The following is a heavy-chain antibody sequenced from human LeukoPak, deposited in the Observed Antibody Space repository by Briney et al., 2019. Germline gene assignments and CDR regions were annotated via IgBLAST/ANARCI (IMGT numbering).Heavy chain of an antibody. J-gene: IGHJ3*02. D-gene: IGHD2-2*01. CDR3: ARRIPDGRYCSSTSCYFAFDI. Sequence: GESLQISCQISGYKLTNNWIGWVRQVPGKGLEWMGLIYPGYSDAKYSPSFQGQVTLSVDASISTAYLQLSGLRASDTAIYYCARRIPDGRYCSSTSCYFAFDIWGQGAMVTVSS. CDR2: IYPGYSDA. CDR1: GYKLTNNW. V-gene: IGHV5-51*01.